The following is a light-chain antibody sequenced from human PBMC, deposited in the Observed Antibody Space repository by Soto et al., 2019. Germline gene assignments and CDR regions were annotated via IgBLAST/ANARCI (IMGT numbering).Light chain of an antibody. CDR3: QQHLDWPRT. CDR1: QGLSIH. Sequence: EIVLTQSPDTLSLSPGERATLSCRAPQGLSIHLAWYQQKPGQAPMLLISDASNRATGVPARFSGSGSGTVFTLTISSLQPEDFAAYYCQQHLDWPRTFGQGTKVDIK. J-gene: IGKJ1*01. CDR2: DAS. V-gene: IGKV3-11*01.